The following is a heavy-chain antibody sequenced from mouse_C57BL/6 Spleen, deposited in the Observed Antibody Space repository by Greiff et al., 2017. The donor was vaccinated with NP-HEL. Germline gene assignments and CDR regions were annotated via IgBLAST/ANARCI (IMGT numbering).Heavy chain of an antibody. CDR1: GFNIKDYY. V-gene: IGHV14-1*01. J-gene: IGHJ3*01. Sequence: VQLKQSGAELVRPGASVKLSCTASGFNIKDYYMHWVKQRPEQGLEWIGRIYPEDGDTEYAPKFQGKATMTADTYSNTAYLQHSSLTSEDTAVYYCTTCNYYGSRYWFAYWGQGTLVTVSA. D-gene: IGHD1-1*01. CDR2: IYPEDGDT. CDR3: TTCNYYGSRYWFAY.